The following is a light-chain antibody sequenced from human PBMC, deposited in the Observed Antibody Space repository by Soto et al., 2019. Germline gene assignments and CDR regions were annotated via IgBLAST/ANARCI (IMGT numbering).Light chain of an antibody. CDR3: QQLNSYPLT. CDR2: GAF. V-gene: IGKV1-9*01. J-gene: IGKJ4*01. CDR1: QGIGSN. Sequence: DIQLTQSPSFLSASIGERVTITCRASQGIGSNLAWYQQKPGKVPKLLIYGAFTLQSGVPSRFSGSGSGAEFTLTISSLQPEDFATYYCQQLNSYPLTFGGGTKVEI.